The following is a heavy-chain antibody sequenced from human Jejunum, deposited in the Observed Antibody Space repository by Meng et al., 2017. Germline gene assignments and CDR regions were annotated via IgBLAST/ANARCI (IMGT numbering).Heavy chain of an antibody. CDR1: GFVFTTYA. D-gene: IGHD4-23*01. V-gene: IGHV3-23*01. J-gene: IGHJ4*02. Sequence: GESLKTSCAASGFVFTTYAMTWVRQAPGKGLEWVSSIAGDGGKTYFADSVKGRFTISRDSSSNTLSLQMSSLRAEDSAIYYCAKAGDGGWELDYFDSWGQGTLVTVSS. CDR3: AKAGDGGWELDYFDS. CDR2: IAGDGGKT.